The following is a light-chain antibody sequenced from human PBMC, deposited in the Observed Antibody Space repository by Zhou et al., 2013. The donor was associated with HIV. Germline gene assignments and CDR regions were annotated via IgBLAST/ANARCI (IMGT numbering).Light chain of an antibody. CDR3: QQYGSPSWT. CDR1: QSVARF. V-gene: IGKV3-11*01. J-gene: IGKJ1*01. CDR2: DTS. Sequence: EIVLTQSPATLSLSPGERATLSCRASQSVARFLAWYQQKPGQAPRLLIYDTSNRATGIPARFSGSGSGTDFTLTISSLEPEDFALYYCQQYGSPSWTFGQGTRVEIK.